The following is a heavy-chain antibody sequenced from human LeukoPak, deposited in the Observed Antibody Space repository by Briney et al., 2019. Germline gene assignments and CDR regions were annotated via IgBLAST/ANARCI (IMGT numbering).Heavy chain of an antibody. J-gene: IGHJ4*02. V-gene: IGHV3-30*04. CDR3: ARDSRSSSLK. CDR1: GFTFSSYA. Sequence: PGRSLRLSCAASGFTFSSYAMHWVRQAPGKGLEWEAVISYDGSNKYYADSVKGRFTISRDNSKNTLYLQMNSLRAEDTAVYYCARDSRSSSLKWGQGTLVTVSS. D-gene: IGHD6-13*01. CDR2: ISYDGSNK.